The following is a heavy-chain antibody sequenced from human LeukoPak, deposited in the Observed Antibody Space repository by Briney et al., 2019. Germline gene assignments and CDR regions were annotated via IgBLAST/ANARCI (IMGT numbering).Heavy chain of an antibody. Sequence: SGGSLRLSCAASGFTFSSYWMTWVRQAPGKGLEWVANMNEDGSEKYYVDSVTGRFTISRDNAKNSLYLQMNSLRAEDTAVYYCARDNYRRFDYWGQGTLVTVSS. D-gene: IGHD4-11*01. CDR2: MNEDGSEK. J-gene: IGHJ4*02. CDR1: GFTFSSYW. CDR3: ARDNYRRFDY. V-gene: IGHV3-7*01.